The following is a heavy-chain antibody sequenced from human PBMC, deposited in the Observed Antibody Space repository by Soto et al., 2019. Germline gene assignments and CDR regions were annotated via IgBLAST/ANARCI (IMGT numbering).Heavy chain of an antibody. CDR3: ARASLEYDILTGYPVRAFDI. V-gene: IGHV1-18*01. CDR1: GYTFINYG. Sequence: ASVKVSCKTSGYTFINYGISWVRQAPGQGPEWMGWISPYNDDTKYAQKFQGRVTMTTDTSTRTAYMEMRSLRSDDTAVYYCARASLEYDILTGYPVRAFDIWGQGTMVTVSS. CDR2: ISPYNDDT. J-gene: IGHJ3*02. D-gene: IGHD3-9*01.